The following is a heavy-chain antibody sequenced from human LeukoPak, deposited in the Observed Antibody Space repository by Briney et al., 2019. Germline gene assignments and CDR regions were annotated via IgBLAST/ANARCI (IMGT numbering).Heavy chain of an antibody. D-gene: IGHD3-3*01. J-gene: IGHJ4*02. CDR3: ARDFRGGYNFWSGYYTPYYFDY. V-gene: IGHV4-4*02. Sequence: SETLSLTCGVSGGSISSNNWWSWVRQPPGQGLEWIGEIYHSGRTNYTPSLKSRVTISVDKSKNQLSLKLSSVTAADTAVYYCARDFRGGYNFWSGYYTPYYFDYWGQGTLVTVTS. CDR1: GGSISSNNW. CDR2: IYHSGRT.